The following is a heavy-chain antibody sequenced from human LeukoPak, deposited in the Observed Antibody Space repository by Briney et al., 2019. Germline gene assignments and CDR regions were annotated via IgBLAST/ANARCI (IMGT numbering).Heavy chain of an antibody. CDR1: GGSISSSSYY. V-gene: IGHV4-39*07. D-gene: IGHD3/OR15-3a*01. J-gene: IGHJ4*02. CDR2: IYYSGST. Sequence: SETLSLTCTVSGGSISSSSYYWGWIRQPPGKGLEWIGSIYYSGSTYYNPSLKSRVTISVDTSKIQFSLTLSSVTAADTAVYYCARGSMDWDLRSWFDYWGQGTLVTVSS. CDR3: ARGSMDWDLRSWFDY.